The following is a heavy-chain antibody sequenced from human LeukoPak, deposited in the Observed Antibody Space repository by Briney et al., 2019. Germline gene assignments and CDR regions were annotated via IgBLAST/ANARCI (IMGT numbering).Heavy chain of an antibody. D-gene: IGHD3-10*01. CDR2: INHSGST. CDR1: GGSFSGYY. Sequence: SETLSLTCAVYGGSFSGYYWSWIRQPPGKGLEWIGEINHSGSTNYNPSLKSRVTISVDTSKNQFSLKLSSVTAADTAVYYCARDYYGSGSHLNWFDPWGQGTLVTVSS. CDR3: ARDYYGSGSHLNWFDP. V-gene: IGHV4-34*01. J-gene: IGHJ5*02.